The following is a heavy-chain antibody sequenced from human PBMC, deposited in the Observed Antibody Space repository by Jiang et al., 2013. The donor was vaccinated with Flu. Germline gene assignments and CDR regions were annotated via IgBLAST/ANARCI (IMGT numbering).Heavy chain of an antibody. Sequence: EWVSYISSSGITIYYADSVKGRFTISRDNAQNSLYLQMNSLRAEDTAVYYCARDVNLAIDYWGQGTLVTVSS. CDR2: ISSSGITI. V-gene: IGHV3-48*03. CDR3: ARDVNLAIDY. D-gene: IGHD5-12*01. J-gene: IGHJ4*02.